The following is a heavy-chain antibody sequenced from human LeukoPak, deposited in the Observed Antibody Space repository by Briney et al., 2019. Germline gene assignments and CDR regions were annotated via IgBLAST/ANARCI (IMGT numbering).Heavy chain of an antibody. CDR3: ARATWDPNYYYYMDV. CDR2: ISSSSSYI. V-gene: IGHV3-21*01. Sequence: AGGSLRLSCAASGFTFSSYTMKWVRQAPGKGLEWVSSISSSSSYIYYADSVKGRFTISRDNAKNSLFLQMNSLRAEDTAVYFCARATWDPNYYYYMDVWGKGTTVTISS. D-gene: IGHD1-26*01. CDR1: GFTFSSYT. J-gene: IGHJ6*03.